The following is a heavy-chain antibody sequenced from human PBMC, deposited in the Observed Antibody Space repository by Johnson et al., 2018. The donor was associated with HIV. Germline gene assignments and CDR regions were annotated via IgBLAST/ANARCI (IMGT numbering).Heavy chain of an antibody. CDR1: GFTFSDHW. CDR2: INGDGSRT. CDR3: AKGVVPAAADAFDI. J-gene: IGHJ3*02. Sequence: VQLVESGGGVVRPGGSLRLSCGVSGFTFSDHWMQWVRQAPGKGLVWVSRINGDGSRTSYADSVKGRFTISRDNSKNTLYLQMNSLRAEDTAVYYCAKGVVPAAADAFDIWGQGTMVTVSS. D-gene: IGHD2-2*01. V-gene: IGHV3-74*02.